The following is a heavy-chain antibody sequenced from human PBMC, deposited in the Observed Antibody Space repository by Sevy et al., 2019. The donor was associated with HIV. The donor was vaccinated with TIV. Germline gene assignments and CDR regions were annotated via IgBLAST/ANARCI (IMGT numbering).Heavy chain of an antibody. CDR3: ARTYGSGSQGAFDI. J-gene: IGHJ3*02. CDR2: ISAYNGNT. Sequence: ALVKVSCKASGYTFTSYGISWVRQAPGQGLEWMGWISAYNGNTNYAQKLQGRVTMTTDTSTSTAYMELRSLRSDDTAVYYCARTYGSGSQGAFDIWGQGTMVTVSS. CDR1: GYTFTSYG. V-gene: IGHV1-18*01. D-gene: IGHD3-10*01.